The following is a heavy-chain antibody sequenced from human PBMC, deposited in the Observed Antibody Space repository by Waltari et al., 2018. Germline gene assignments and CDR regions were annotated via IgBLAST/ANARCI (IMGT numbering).Heavy chain of an antibody. CDR2: IYYSGST. CDR3: ARDRKYYYDSSGYYYGMDV. J-gene: IGHJ6*02. V-gene: IGHV4-39*07. Sequence: QLQLQESGPGLVKPSETLSLTCTVSGGSISSSSYYWGWLRQPPGKGLEWIGSIYYSGSTYYNPSLKSRVTISVDTSKNQFSLKLSSVTAADTAVYYCARDRKYYYDSSGYYYGMDVWGQGTTVTVSS. CDR1: GGSISSSSYY. D-gene: IGHD3-22*01.